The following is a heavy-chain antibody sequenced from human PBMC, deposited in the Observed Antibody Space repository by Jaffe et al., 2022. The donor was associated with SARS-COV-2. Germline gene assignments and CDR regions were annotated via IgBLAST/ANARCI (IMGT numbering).Heavy chain of an antibody. CDR1: GFTFSSYA. J-gene: IGHJ6*03. V-gene: IGHV3-30*04. D-gene: IGHD3-22*01. CDR2: ISYDGGNE. CDR3: ARAGETYYYDRSRSPYYPPPRHYYYYMDV. Sequence: QVQLVESGGGVVPPGRSLRLSCVASGFTFSSYAMHWVRQAPGKGLEWVAVISYDGGNEYYADSVKGRFTISRHNSKNTLYLQVNTLRAEDTAVYYCARAGETYYYDRSRSPYYPPPRHYYYYMDVWGKGATVSVSS.